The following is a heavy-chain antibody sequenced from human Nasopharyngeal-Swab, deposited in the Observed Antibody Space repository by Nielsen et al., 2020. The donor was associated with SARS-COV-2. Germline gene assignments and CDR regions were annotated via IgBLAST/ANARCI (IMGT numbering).Heavy chain of an antibody. CDR1: GGSISSYY. CDR3: ARPGGDCSSTSCYEESGTYYYYYGMDV. Sequence: SKTLSLTCTVSGGSISSYYWSWIRQPPGKGLEWIGYIYYSGSTNYNPSLKSRVTISVDTSKNQFSLKLSSVTAADTAVYYCARPGGDCSSTSCYEESGTYYYYYGMDVWGQGTTVTVSS. V-gene: IGHV4-59*12. J-gene: IGHJ6*02. CDR2: IYYSGST. D-gene: IGHD2-2*01.